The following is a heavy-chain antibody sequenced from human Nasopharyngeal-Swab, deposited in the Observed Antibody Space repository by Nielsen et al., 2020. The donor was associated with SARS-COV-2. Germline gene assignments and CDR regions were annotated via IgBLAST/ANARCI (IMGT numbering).Heavy chain of an antibody. Sequence: VRQAPGTGLEWVGRIKSKTDGGTTDYAAPVKGRFTISRDDSKNTLYLQMNSLKTEDTAVYYCTTEIVVVPAAIHYYYYGMDVWGQGTTVTVSS. CDR2: IKSKTDGGTT. D-gene: IGHD2-2*02. V-gene: IGHV3-15*01. J-gene: IGHJ6*02. CDR3: TTEIVVVPAAIHYYYYGMDV.